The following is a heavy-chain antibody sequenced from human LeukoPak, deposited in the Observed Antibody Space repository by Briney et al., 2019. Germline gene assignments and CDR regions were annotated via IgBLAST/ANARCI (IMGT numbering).Heavy chain of an antibody. CDR1: GGSISSSSYY. V-gene: IGHV4-39*07. CDR2: IYYSGST. D-gene: IGHD2-15*01. Sequence: SETLSLTCTVSGGSISSSSYYWGWIRQPPGKGLEWIGSIYYSGSTYYNPSLKSRVTISVDTSKNQFSLKLSSVTAADTAVYYCARVPGYCSGGSCYSGAFDIWGQGTMVTVSS. CDR3: ARVPGYCSGGSCYSGAFDI. J-gene: IGHJ3*02.